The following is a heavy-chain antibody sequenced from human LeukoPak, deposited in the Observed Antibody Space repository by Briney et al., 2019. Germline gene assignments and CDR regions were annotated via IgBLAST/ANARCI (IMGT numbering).Heavy chain of an antibody. CDR3: ARERYYGSGSYYIGFAY. Sequence: PSETLSLACTVSSGSISSSTYYWGWIRQPPGKGLEWIGTIYYTGSTYYNPSLKSRVTISVDTSKNQFSLKLTSVTAADTAVYYCARERYYGSGSYYIGFAYWGQGTLVTVSS. J-gene: IGHJ4*02. D-gene: IGHD3-10*01. CDR1: SGSISSSTYY. CDR2: IYYTGST. V-gene: IGHV4-39*07.